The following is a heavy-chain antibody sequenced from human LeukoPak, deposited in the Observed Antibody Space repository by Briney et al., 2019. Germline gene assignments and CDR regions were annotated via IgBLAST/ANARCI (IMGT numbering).Heavy chain of an antibody. CDR3: VRVLGGGGYRMDV. Sequence: PGGPLRLSCTASGFTFSGYSINWVRQAPGKGLEWVSYIDSGGYTIYYADSVKGRFTISRDNAKNSLYLQMNSLRAEDTAVYYCVRVLGGGGYRMDVWGQGTTVTVSS. V-gene: IGHV3-48*04. J-gene: IGHJ6*02. D-gene: IGHD2-15*01. CDR2: IDSGGYTI. CDR1: GFTFSGYS.